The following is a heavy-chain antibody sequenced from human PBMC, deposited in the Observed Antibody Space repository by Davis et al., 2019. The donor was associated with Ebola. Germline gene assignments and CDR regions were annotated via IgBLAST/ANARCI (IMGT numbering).Heavy chain of an antibody. CDR3: TTRLRHHFDD. D-gene: IGHD1-1*01. CDR2: ISDRSEHT. V-gene: IGHV3-23*01. J-gene: IGHJ4*02. CDR1: GFTFSSYT. Sequence: GESLKISCAASGFTFSSYTMNWVRQAPGKGLEWVSTISDRSEHTHYADSVKGRFTISRDDSKNTVFLHMNSLRAEDTAIYYCTTRLRHHFDDRGQGTQVTVSS.